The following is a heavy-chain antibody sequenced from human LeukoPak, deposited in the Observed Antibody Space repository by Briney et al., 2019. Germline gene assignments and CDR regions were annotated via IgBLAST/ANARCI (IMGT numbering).Heavy chain of an antibody. Sequence: SQTLSLTRAVSGGSISSGGYSWRWIRQPPGKGLEWIGYIYHSGSTYYNPSLKSRVTISVDRSKNQFSLKLSSVTAADTAVYYCARGGLGYCSSTSCPYYSGYDIFDYWGQGTLVTVSS. J-gene: IGHJ4*02. CDR1: GGSISSGGYS. V-gene: IGHV4-30-2*01. D-gene: IGHD2-2*01. CDR3: ARGGLGYCSSTSCPYYSGYDIFDY. CDR2: IYHSGST.